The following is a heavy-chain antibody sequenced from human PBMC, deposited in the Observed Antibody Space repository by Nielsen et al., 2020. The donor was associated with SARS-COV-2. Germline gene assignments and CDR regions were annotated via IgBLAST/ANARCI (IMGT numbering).Heavy chain of an antibody. CDR1: GFTFSRHA. J-gene: IGHJ4*02. CDR2: IGAGGDNI. Sequence: GESLKISCAASGFTFSRHAMNWVRQAPGKGLEWVSIIGAGGDNIYYADSVKGRFTISRDNSKNTLYLQINSLRADDTAVYYCAKEVWFGELLTLDYWGQGALVTVSS. D-gene: IGHD3-10*01. V-gene: IGHV3-23*01. CDR3: AKEVWFGELLTLDY.